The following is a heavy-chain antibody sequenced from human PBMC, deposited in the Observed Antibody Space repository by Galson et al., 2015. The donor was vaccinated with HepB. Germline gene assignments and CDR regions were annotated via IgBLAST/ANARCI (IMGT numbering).Heavy chain of an antibody. D-gene: IGHD2-15*01. CDR2: ITPTGDPK. J-gene: IGHJ4*02. V-gene: IGHV3-48*01. CDR3: ASRGVVTPYSLDY. Sequence: SLRLSCAASGFSFSSYSMTWARQAPGKGLEWLSYITPTGDPKMYADSVKGRFTISRDNAKNSLYLQMNNLRAEDTAGYYCASRGVVTPYSLDYWGQGTLVRVSS. CDR1: GFSFSSYS.